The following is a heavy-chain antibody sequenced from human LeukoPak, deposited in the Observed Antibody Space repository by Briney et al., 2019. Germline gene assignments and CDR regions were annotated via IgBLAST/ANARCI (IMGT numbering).Heavy chain of an antibody. CDR2: INPNSGDT. Sequence: ASVKVSCKASGYTFSGYYVHWVRQALGQGLQWMGWINPNSGDTNYAQKFQGRVTMTRDTSISTAYMELSRLTSDDTAVYYCARTGRNWEWELVRVDWGQGTLVTVSS. CDR3: ARTGRNWEWELVRVD. CDR1: GYTFSGYY. J-gene: IGHJ4*02. V-gene: IGHV1-2*02. D-gene: IGHD1-26*01.